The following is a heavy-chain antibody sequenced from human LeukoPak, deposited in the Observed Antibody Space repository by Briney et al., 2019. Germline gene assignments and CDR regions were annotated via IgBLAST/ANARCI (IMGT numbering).Heavy chain of an antibody. CDR2: IPYDGSNK. D-gene: IGHD1-26*01. V-gene: IGHV3-30*04. J-gene: IGHJ5*02. Sequence: PGGSLRLSCAASGFTFSSYAMHWVRQAPGKGLEWVALIPYDGSNKYYADSVKARFIISRDNSKNTVYLQMNSLRAENTAVYYCAKEVLVGANWFDPWGQGTLVTVSS. CDR3: AKEVLVGANWFDP. CDR1: GFTFSSYA.